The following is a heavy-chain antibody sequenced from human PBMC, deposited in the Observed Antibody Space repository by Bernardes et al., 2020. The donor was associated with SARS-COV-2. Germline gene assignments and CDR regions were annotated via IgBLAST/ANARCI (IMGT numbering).Heavy chain of an antibody. CDR1: GGSIRSYY. V-gene: IGHV4-59*01. CDR2: VYSGST. Sequence: SETLSLTCTVSGGSIRSYYWSWVRQPPGQGLEWIGSVYSGSTNYNPSLKSRVTISVDTSKNQFSLKMTSVTAADTAVYFCARGRGFCTNAECQWFDPWGQVTLVTVSS. J-gene: IGHJ5*02. D-gene: IGHD2-8*01. CDR3: ARGRGFCTNAECQWFDP.